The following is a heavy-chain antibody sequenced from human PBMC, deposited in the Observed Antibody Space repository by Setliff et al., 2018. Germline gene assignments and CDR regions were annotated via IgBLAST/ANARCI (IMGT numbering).Heavy chain of an antibody. Sequence: GGSLRLSCAASGFTFSSYEMNWVRQAPGKGLEWVSYISSSGSTIYYADSVKGRFTISRDNAKNSLYLQMNSLRAEDTAVYYCAKDRALDYGDYASSYFQHWGQGTLVTVSS. CDR1: GFTFSSYE. CDR2: ISSSGSTI. CDR3: AKDRALDYGDYASSYFQH. J-gene: IGHJ1*01. D-gene: IGHD4-17*01. V-gene: IGHV3-48*03.